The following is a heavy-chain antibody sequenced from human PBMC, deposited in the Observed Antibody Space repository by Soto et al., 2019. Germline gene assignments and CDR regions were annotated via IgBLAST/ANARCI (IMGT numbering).Heavy chain of an antibody. CDR2: INWNGGST. J-gene: IGHJ3*02. V-gene: IGHV3-20*03. Sequence: WIRRPPGKGLEWVSGINWNGGSTGYADSVKDRFTISRDNSRNTLDLQMNNLRTEDTGVYFCARDIYSYGSVGTPDIWGQGTMVTVSS. CDR3: ARDIYSYGSVGTPDI. D-gene: IGHD5-18*01.